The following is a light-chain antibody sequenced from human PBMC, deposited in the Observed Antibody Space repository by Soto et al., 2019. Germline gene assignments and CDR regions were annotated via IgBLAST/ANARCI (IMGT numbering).Light chain of an antibody. J-gene: IGKJ1*01. CDR3: QQYYSFWT. Sequence: DIQITQSPSTLSASVVDRVTITSRASQSINNWLAWYQQKPGKAPKLLIYKASTLESGAPSRFSGSGYETEFNLTISSLQPDDLATYYCQQYYSFWTFGQGTKVDIK. CDR2: KAS. V-gene: IGKV1-5*03. CDR1: QSINNW.